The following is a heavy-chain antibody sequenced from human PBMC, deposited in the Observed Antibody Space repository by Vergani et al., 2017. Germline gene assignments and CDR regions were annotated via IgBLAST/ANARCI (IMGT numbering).Heavy chain of an antibody. CDR3: ARGYSYGYYYYGMDV. V-gene: IGHV4-4*07. CDR2: VHTDGTA. CDR1: GASISSYF. J-gene: IGHJ6*02. Sequence: VQLQESGPGLLKPSETLSLTCSVSGASISSYFWSWIRQPAGKGLEWLGRVHTDGTAYYNPSLRTRVRLSADLSQSQFSLKMTSLTAADTAVYFCARGYSYGYYYYGMDVWGQGTTVTVSS. D-gene: IGHD5-18*01.